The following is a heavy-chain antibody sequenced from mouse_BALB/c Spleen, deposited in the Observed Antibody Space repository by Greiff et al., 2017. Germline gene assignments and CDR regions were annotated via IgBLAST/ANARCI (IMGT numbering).Heavy chain of an antibody. Sequence: QVQLKQSGPQLVRPGASVKISCKASGYSFTSYWMHWVKQRPGQGLEWIGMIDPSDSETRLNQKFKDKATLTVDKSSSTAYMQLSSPTSEDSAVYYCARRGGNSFMDYWGQGTSVTVSS. CDR3: ARRGGNSFMDY. D-gene: IGHD2-1*01. CDR1: GYSFTSYW. CDR2: IDPSDSET. J-gene: IGHJ4*01. V-gene: IGHV1S126*01.